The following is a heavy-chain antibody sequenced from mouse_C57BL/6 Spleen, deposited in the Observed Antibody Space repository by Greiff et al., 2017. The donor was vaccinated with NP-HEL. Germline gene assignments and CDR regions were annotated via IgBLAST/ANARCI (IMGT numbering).Heavy chain of an antibody. D-gene: IGHD1-1*01. CDR3: TRGYYGSSYVEAWFAY. J-gene: IGHJ3*01. V-gene: IGHV5-9-1*02. CDR1: GFTFSSYA. CDR2: ISSGGDYI. Sequence: EVKLMESGEGLVKPGGSLKLSCAASGFTFSSYAMSWVRQTPEKRLEWVAYISSGGDYIYYADTVKGRFTISRDNARNTLYLQMSSLKSEDTAMYYCTRGYYGSSYVEAWFAYWGQGTLVTVSA.